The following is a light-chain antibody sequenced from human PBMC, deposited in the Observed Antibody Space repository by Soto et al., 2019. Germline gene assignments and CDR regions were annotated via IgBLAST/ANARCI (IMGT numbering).Light chain of an antibody. CDR1: SSNVGAGYD. CDR2: GNS. Sequence: VLTQPPSVSGAPGQRVTISCTGSSSNVGAGYDVHWYQQLPGTAPKLLIYGNSNRPSGVPDRFSGSKSGTSASLAITGLQAEDEADFYCQSHDSSLSAYVFGTGTKLTVL. J-gene: IGLJ1*01. V-gene: IGLV1-40*01. CDR3: QSHDSSLSAYV.